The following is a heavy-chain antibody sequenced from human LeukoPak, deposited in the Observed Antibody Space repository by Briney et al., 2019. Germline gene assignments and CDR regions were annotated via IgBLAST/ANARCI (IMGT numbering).Heavy chain of an antibody. CDR1: GYTFTSYG. V-gene: IGHV1-18*01. CDR3: ARDSTYDFWSGYWFDP. Sequence: ASVKVSCKASGYTFTSYGISWVRQAPGQGLEWMGWISAYNGNTNYAQKLQGRVTMTTDTSTSTAYMELRSLRSDDTAVYYCARDSTYDFWSGYWFDPWGQGTLVTVSS. CDR2: ISAYNGNT. D-gene: IGHD3-3*01. J-gene: IGHJ5*02.